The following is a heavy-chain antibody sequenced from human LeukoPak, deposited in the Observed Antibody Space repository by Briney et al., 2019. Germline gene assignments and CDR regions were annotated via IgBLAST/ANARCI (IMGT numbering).Heavy chain of an antibody. V-gene: IGHV1-18*01. CDR3: ARHLVQELAPDYYYYYGMDV. J-gene: IGHJ6*02. D-gene: IGHD6-6*01. CDR1: GYTFTSYG. Sequence: ASVKVSCKASGYTFTSYGTSWVRQAPGQGLEWMGWISAYNGNTNYAQKLQGRVTMTRDTSISTAYMELSRLRSDDTAVYYCARHLVQELAPDYYYYYGMDVWGQGTTVTVSS. CDR2: ISAYNGNT.